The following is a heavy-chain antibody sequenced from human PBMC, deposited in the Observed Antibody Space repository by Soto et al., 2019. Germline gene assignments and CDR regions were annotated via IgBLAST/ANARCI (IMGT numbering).Heavy chain of an antibody. V-gene: IGHV4-59*01. Sequence: PTETLSLTCTVSGGSISSYYWSWIRQPPGKGLEWIGYLYYGETTNYNPSLKSRVTISVDSSKNHFSLKLNSVTAADTAVYYCAREYQYMSPLAAFDIWSQGTMVTVS. D-gene: IGHD2-2*01. CDR1: GGSISSYY. CDR2: LYYGETT. J-gene: IGHJ3*02. CDR3: AREYQYMSPLAAFDI.